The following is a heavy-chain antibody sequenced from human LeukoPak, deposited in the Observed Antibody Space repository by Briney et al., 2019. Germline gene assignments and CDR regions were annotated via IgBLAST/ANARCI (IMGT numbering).Heavy chain of an antibody. Sequence: SETLSLTCTVSGGPTSSSTYYRGWIRQPPGKGLEWIGSIYYSGSTYYNPSLKSRVTISVDTSKNQFSLSMNSLTAADTAVYYCARQVGAGRYYFDCWGQGTLVTVSS. V-gene: IGHV4-39*01. D-gene: IGHD6-6*01. CDR2: IYYSGST. CDR1: GGPTSSSTYY. J-gene: IGHJ4*02. CDR3: ARQVGAGRYYFDC.